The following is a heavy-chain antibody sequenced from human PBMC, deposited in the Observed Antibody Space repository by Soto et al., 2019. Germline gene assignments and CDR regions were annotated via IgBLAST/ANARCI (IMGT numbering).Heavy chain of an antibody. CDR3: GRDTIVWEDEPIDF. D-gene: IGHD3-10*02. CDR2: ISAYNGDT. J-gene: IGHJ4*02. Sequence: QVHLVQSGAEVREPGASVRVSCMASGYSFTSRGFSWVRQAPGQGLEWMGWISAYNGDTKYAQKAQGRVTFTTDTSTSTAYMEMRSLTYDDTAVYYCGRDTIVWEDEPIDFWGQGTPVTVSS. V-gene: IGHV1-18*01. CDR1: GYSFTSRG.